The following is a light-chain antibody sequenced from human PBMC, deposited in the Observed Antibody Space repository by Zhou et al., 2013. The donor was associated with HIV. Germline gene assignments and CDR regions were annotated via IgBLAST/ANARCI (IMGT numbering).Light chain of an antibody. V-gene: IGKV3-11*02. CDR2: DAS. CDR3: QQRSSWPIT. Sequence: EAVLTQSPATLCLSPGEGAALSCRSSEDVGDELAWYQQKPGQAPRLLIYDASNRATGIPARFSGSGSGRDFTLTISSLEPEDLGVYYCQQRSSWPITFGQGTRLEI. J-gene: IGKJ5*01. CDR1: EDVGDE.